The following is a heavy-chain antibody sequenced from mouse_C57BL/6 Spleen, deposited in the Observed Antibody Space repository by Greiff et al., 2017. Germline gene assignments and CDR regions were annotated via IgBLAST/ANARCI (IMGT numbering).Heavy chain of an antibody. CDR3: AGALSYYDYPGFAY. J-gene: IGHJ3*01. Sequence: QVQLQQPGAELVKPGASVKLSCKASGYTFTSYWMHWVKQRPGQGLEWIGMIHPNSGSTNYNEKFKSKATLTVDKSSSTAYMQLSSLTSEDSAVYYCAGALSYYDYPGFAYWGQGTLVTVSA. CDR1: GYTFTSYW. V-gene: IGHV1-64*01. D-gene: IGHD2-4*01. CDR2: IHPNSGST.